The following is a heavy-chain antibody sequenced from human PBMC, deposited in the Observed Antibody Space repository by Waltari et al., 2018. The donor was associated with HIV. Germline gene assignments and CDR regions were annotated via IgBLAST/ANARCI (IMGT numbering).Heavy chain of an antibody. CDR1: GGSISSGAYY. V-gene: IGHV4-30-4*08. Sequence: QVQLQESGPGLVKPSQTLSLTCTVSGGSISSGAYYWSWIRQPGGKGPEWIGYIYYSGSTYYNPSLKSRVTISVDRSKNQFSLKLSSVTAADTAVYYCARDRRSRRSGVVDGRNRFDPWGQGTLVTVSS. CDR3: ARDRRSRRSGVVDGRNRFDP. D-gene: IGHD3-16*02. J-gene: IGHJ5*02. CDR2: IYYSGST.